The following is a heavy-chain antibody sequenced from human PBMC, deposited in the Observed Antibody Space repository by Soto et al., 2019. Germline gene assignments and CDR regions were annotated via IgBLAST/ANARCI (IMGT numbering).Heavy chain of an antibody. V-gene: IGHV3-11*01. D-gene: IGHD2-8*01. CDR2: ISSSGTTT. J-gene: IGHJ4*02. Sequence: QVQLVESGGGLVKPGGSLRLSCAASGFTFSDFYMSWIRQAPAKGLEWISYISSSGTTTYYTDSVKGRFTISRDNSKNSLYPQMNTLRDEDTAVYYCARIWGGGGYALIYWGQGTLVTVSS. CDR3: ARIWGGGGYALIY. CDR1: GFTFSDFY.